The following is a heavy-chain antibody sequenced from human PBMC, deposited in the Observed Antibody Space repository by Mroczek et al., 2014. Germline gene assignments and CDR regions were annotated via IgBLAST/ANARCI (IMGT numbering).Heavy chain of an antibody. Sequence: ESGGGLVQPGGSLRLSCAASGFTFSSYAMSWVRQAPGKGLEWVSAISGSGGSTYYADSVKGRFTISRDNSKNTLYLQMNSLRAEDTAVYYCAKAKYYYGSGSQAGPGDYWGQGTLVTVSS. CDR1: GFTFSSYA. CDR2: ISGSGGST. D-gene: IGHD3-10*01. V-gene: IGHV3-23*01. CDR3: AKAKYYYGSGSQAGPGDY. J-gene: IGHJ4*02.